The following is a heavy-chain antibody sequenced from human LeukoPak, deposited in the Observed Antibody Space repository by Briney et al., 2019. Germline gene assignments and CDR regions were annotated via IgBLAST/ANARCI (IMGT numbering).Heavy chain of an antibody. J-gene: IGHJ4*02. CDR1: GYSFTNYW. V-gene: IGHV5-51*01. CDR3: ARHVRAGGSGSHFDY. Sequence: HGESLKISCKGSGYSFTNYWIGWVRQMPGKGLEWMGIIFPGDSDPRYSPSFQGQVTISADKSISTAYLQWSSLKASDTAMYYCARHVRAGGSGSHFDYWGQGTLVTVSS. D-gene: IGHD3-10*01. CDR2: IFPGDSDP.